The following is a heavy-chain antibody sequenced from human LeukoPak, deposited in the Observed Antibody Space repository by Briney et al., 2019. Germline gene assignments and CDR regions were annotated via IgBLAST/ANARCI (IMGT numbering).Heavy chain of an antibody. CDR2: INHSGST. CDR3: ARPIVVVPAARGYYMDV. CDR1: GGSFSGYY. J-gene: IGHJ6*03. D-gene: IGHD2-2*01. V-gene: IGHV4-34*01. Sequence: SETLFLTCAVYGGSFSGYYWSWLRQPPGKGLEWIGEINHSGSTNYNPSLKSRVTISVDTSKNQFSLKLSFVTAADTAVYYCARPIVVVPAARGYYMDVWGKGTTVTVSS.